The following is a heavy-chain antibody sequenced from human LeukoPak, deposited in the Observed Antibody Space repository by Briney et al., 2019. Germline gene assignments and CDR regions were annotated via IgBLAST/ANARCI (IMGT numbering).Heavy chain of an antibody. D-gene: IGHD3-10*01. V-gene: IGHV4-59*01. CDR2: IYYSGST. J-gene: IGHJ4*02. CDR3: ASSYYYGSGSYYGLVYFDY. CDR1: GGSISSYY. Sequence: PSETLSLTCTVSGGSISSYYWSWIRQPPGKGLEWIGYIYYSGSTNYNPSLKSRVTISVDTSKNQVSLKLSSVTAADTAVYYCASSYYYGSGSYYGLVYFDYWGQGTLVTVSS.